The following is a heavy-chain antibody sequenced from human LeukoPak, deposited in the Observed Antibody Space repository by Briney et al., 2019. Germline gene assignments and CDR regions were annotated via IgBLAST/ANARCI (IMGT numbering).Heavy chain of an antibody. CDR1: GFTFSSYS. D-gene: IGHD3-3*01. V-gene: IGHV3-21*01. J-gene: IGHJ4*02. CDR2: MSSGSRYI. Sequence: GGSLRLSCAASGFTFSSYSMTWVRQAPGKGLEWVSSMSSGSRYIYFADSVRGRFTISRDNAKNSLYLLMNSLRAEDTAVYYCARDRPTGASRLFVVQWGQGTLVTVSS. CDR3: ARDRPTGASRLFVVQ.